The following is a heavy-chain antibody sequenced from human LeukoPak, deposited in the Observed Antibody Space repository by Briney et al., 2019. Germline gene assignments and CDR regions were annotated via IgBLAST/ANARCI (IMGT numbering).Heavy chain of an antibody. V-gene: IGHV4-34*01. CDR2: INPSGSA. CDR1: GGSFSGYF. CDR3: ARRPFAELDY. J-gene: IGHJ4*02. Sequence: SETLSLTCAVSGGSFSGYFWSWLRQPPGKGLEWIGEINPSGSANYNPSLKSRVTISVDTSKNQFSLKLSSVTAADTAVYYCARRPFAELDYWGQGTLVTVSS.